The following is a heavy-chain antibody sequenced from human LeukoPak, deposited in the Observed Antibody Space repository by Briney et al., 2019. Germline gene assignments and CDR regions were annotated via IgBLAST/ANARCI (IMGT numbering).Heavy chain of an antibody. V-gene: IGHV4-4*02. CDR2: IHHSGST. J-gene: IGHJ3*02. D-gene: IGHD3-22*01. Sequence: SETLSLTCAVSGDSISSNYWWTWVRQPPGKGLEWIGEIHHSGSTNYSPSLKSRVTISVDNSRNQFSLGLSSVTAADTAVYYCARVGSGYYVIDAFDIWGQGTMVTVSS. CDR1: GDSISSNYW. CDR3: ARVGSGYYVIDAFDI.